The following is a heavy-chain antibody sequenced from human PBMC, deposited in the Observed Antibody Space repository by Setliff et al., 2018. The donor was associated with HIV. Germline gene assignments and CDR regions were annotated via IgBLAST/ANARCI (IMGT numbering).Heavy chain of an antibody. CDR2: IYPQDSDT. CDR1: GYSFSNHW. Sequence: PGESLKISCTGSGYSFSNHWIGWVRQMPGRVLEWVAIIYPQDSDTRYSPSFEGHVTISADTSRYTAYLQWRALKASDTARYYCARHTIDISLLVVQDPGPFDLWGRGTMVTVSS. J-gene: IGHJ3*01. CDR3: ARHTIDISLLVVQDPGPFDL. V-gene: IGHV5-51*01. D-gene: IGHD3-3*02.